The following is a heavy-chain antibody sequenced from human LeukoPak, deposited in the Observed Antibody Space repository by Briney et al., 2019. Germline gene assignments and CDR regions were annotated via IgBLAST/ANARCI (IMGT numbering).Heavy chain of an antibody. Sequence: PGGSLRLSCAASGFTFSSYAMHWVRQAPGKGLEWVAVISYDGSNKYYADSVKGRFTISRDNSKNTLYLQMNSLRAEDTAVYYCARDLGSGWYCVDCWGQGTLVTVSS. J-gene: IGHJ4*02. V-gene: IGHV3-30-3*01. D-gene: IGHD6-19*01. CDR2: ISYDGSNK. CDR3: ARDLGSGWYCVDC. CDR1: GFTFSSYA.